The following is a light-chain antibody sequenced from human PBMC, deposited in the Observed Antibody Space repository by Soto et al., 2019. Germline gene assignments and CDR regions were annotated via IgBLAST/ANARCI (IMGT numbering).Light chain of an antibody. V-gene: IGLV2-23*01. CDR2: EAS. J-gene: IGLJ2*01. Sequence: QSVLTQPASVSGSPGQSITISCTGSSSDVGSYNLVSWYQHHPGKAPKLMIYEASKRPSGVSNRFSGSKSGNTASLTISGLQAEDEADYCCCSYAGSSTVVFGGGTKLTVL. CDR3: CSYAGSSTVV. CDR1: SSDVGSYNL.